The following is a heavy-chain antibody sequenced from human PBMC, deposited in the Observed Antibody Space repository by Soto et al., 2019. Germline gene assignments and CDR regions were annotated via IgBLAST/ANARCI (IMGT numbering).Heavy chain of an antibody. CDR2: ISYDGSNK. V-gene: IGHV3-30*18. Sequence: QVQLVESGGGVVQPGRSLRLSCAASGFTFSSYGMHWVRQAPGKGLEWVAVISYDGSNKYYADSVKGRFTISRDNSKNTLYLQMNSLRAEETAVYFWAKDKGDVWGQGTTVTVSS. CDR1: GFTFSSYG. J-gene: IGHJ6*02. CDR3: AKDKGDV.